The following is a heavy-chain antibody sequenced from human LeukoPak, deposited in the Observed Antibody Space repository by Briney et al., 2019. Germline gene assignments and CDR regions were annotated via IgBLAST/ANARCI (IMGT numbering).Heavy chain of an antibody. CDR3: ARHGTRGENFDY. CDR1: GGSISSSSYY. CDR2: IYYSGST. V-gene: IGHV4-39*01. Sequence: PSETLSLTCTVSGGSISSSSYYWGWIRQPPGKGLEWIGSIYYSGSTYYNPSLKSRVTISVDTSKNQFSLKLSSVTAADTAVYYCARHGTRGENFDYWGQGTLVTVSS. D-gene: IGHD3-16*01. J-gene: IGHJ4*02.